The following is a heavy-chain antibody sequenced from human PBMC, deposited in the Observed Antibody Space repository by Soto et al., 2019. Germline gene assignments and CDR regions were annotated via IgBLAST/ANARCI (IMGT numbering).Heavy chain of an antibody. CDR1: GYTFTSYA. CDR3: ARDVLRFLEWLGFDP. D-gene: IGHD3-3*01. CDR2: INAGNGNT. Sequence: ASVKVSCKASGYTFTSYAMHWVRQAPGQRLEWMGWINAGNGNTKYSQKFQGRVTITRDTSASTAYMELSSLRSEDTAVYYCARDVLRFLEWLGFDPWGQGTMVTVYS. V-gene: IGHV1-3*01. J-gene: IGHJ5*02.